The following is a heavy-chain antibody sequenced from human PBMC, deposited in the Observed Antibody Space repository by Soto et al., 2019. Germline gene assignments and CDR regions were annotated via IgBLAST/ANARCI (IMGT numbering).Heavy chain of an antibody. CDR3: AKPRVQRSKLRYFAPPDY. CDR2: ISGSGGST. V-gene: IGHV3-23*01. D-gene: IGHD3-9*01. J-gene: IGHJ4*02. CDR1: RFTFSSYA. Sequence: GGSLRLSCAASRFTFSSYAMSWVRQAPGKGLEWVSAISGSGGSTYYADSVKGRFTISRDNSKNTLYLQMNSLRAEDTAVYYRAKPRVQRSKLRYFAPPDYWGQGTLVPVSS.